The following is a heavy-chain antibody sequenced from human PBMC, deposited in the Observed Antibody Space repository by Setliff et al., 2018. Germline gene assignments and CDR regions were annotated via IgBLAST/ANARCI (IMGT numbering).Heavy chain of an antibody. CDR3: ARGKTFFGAFIRAFDI. CDR2: IYYSGNT. J-gene: IGHJ3*02. D-gene: IGHD3-3*01. CDR1: GGFIDSHY. Sequence: PSETLSLTCSVSGGFIDSHYWSWIRQPPGKGLEWIGSIYYSGNTDYNPSLKSRVTISIDTSKNQFSLKLSSVTAADTAVYHCARGKTFFGAFIRAFDIWGQGRMVTVSS. V-gene: IGHV4-59*11.